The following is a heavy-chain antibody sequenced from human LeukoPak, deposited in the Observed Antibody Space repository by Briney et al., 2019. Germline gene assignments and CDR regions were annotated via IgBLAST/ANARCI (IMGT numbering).Heavy chain of an antibody. D-gene: IGHD4-23*01. CDR3: ARGGTSVVTLSS. J-gene: IGHJ5*02. V-gene: IGHV4-4*02. CDR2: VHHLGST. CDR1: GGSISSSNW. Sequence: PSGTLSLTCAVSGGSISSSNWWSWVRQFPGKGLEWIGEVHHLGSTNYNPSFKSRLTISVDKSRNQFSLNLSYVTAADTAVYYCARGGTSVVTLSSWGQGTLVTVSS.